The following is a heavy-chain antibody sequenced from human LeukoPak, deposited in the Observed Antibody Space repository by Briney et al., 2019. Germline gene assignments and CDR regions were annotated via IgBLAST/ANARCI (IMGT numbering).Heavy chain of an antibody. V-gene: IGHV6-1*01. CDR2: TYYRSEWHT. CDR1: GDSVSNKNAA. J-gene: IGHJ5*02. Sequence: SQTLSLTCAVSGDSVSNKNAAWNWIRQSPSKGLEWLGRTYYRSEWHTDYAFSVKGRITINADTSKNQFSPQLVYVTPEDTAVYYCASGWALSWGQGTLVTVSS. D-gene: IGHD1-26*01. CDR3: ASGWALS.